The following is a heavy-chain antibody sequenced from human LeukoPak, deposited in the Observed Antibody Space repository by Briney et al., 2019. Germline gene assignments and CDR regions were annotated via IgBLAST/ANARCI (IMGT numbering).Heavy chain of an antibody. CDR2: IIPIFGTA. CDR1: GGTFTSYA. CDR3: ARATVTTRYYYYYYMDV. Sequence: SVKVSCKASGGTFTSYATSWVRQAPGQGLEWMGGIIPIFGTANYAQKFQGRVTITADKSTSTAYMELSSLRSEDTAVYYCARATVTTRYYYYYYMDVWGKGTTVTISS. V-gene: IGHV1-69*06. J-gene: IGHJ6*03. D-gene: IGHD4-11*01.